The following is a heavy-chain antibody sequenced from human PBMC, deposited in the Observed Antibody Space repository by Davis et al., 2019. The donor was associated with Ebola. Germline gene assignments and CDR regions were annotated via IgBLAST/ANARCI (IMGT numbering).Heavy chain of an antibody. CDR2: IIPVFGTA. CDR3: STRGTDYFYYYMDV. J-gene: IGHJ6*03. V-gene: IGHV1-69*13. CDR1: GGTLNNYA. Sequence: SVKVSCKASGGTLNNYAISWVRQAPGQGLEWMGGIIPVFGTANYAQNFQGRVTITADESSATSHLLLSSLSSEDTAIYYCSTRGTDYFYYYMDVWGKGTAVTVAS.